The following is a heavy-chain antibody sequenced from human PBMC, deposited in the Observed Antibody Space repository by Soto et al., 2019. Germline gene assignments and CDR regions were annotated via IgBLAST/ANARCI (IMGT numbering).Heavy chain of an antibody. CDR3: AKATYYYDSSGYFTFDY. CDR1: GSGATFSGSA. Sequence: PGGSLRLSCAASGSGATFSGSALSWVRQAPWKGLEWVSAISGSGGSTYYADSVKGRFTISRDNSKNTLYLQMNSLRAEDTAVYYCAKATYYYDSSGYFTFDYWGQGXLVTVYS. V-gene: IGHV3-23*01. D-gene: IGHD3-22*01. CDR2: ISGSGGST. J-gene: IGHJ4*02.